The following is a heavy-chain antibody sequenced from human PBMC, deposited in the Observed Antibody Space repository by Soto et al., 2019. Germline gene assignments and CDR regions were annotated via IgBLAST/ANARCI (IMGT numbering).Heavy chain of an antibody. V-gene: IGHV1-46*01. CDR1: GYFFTSYN. J-gene: IGHJ4*02. CDR3: ARDHNSGYSYFDY. D-gene: IGHD3-22*01. CDR2: INPSGGSP. Sequence: ASVKVSCKAAGYFFTSYNMHWVRQAPGQGLEWMGIINPSGGSPSYAQKFLGRVTMTRDTSTSTVSMELSSLRSEDTAVYYCARDHNSGYSYFDYWGQGTLVTVSS.